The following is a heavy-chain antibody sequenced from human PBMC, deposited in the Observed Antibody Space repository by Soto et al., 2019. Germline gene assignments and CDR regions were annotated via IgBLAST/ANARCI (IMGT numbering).Heavy chain of an antibody. D-gene: IGHD3-22*01. CDR2: INPNSGET. CDR1: GYTFTAYY. V-gene: IGHV1-2*06. J-gene: IGHJ3*02. Sequence: ASVKVSCKASGYTFTAYYMHWVRQTPGQGLEWVGQINPNSGETKYAQKFQGRVTMTTDTSTSTAYMELRSLRSDDTAVYYCARDRGTMIVVVSDAFDIWGQGTMVTVSS. CDR3: ARDRGTMIVVVSDAFDI.